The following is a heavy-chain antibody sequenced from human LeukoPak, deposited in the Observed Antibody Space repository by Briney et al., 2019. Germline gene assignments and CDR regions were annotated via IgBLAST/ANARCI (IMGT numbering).Heavy chain of an antibody. D-gene: IGHD3-3*01. CDR2: IRSSSSYI. CDR3: ARGVFWRY. CDR1: GFTFSSYS. Sequence: GGSLRLSCAASGFTFSSYSMNWVRQAPGKGLEWVSSIRSSSSYIYYADSMKGRFTISRDNAKNSLYLQMNSPRAEDTAVYYCARGVFWRYWGQGTLVTVSS. J-gene: IGHJ4*02. V-gene: IGHV3-21*01.